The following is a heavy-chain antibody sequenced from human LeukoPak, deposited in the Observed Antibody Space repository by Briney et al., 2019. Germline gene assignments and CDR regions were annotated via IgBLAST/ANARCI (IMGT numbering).Heavy chain of an antibody. D-gene: IGHD6-19*01. J-gene: IGHJ3*02. CDR2: IYHSGST. CDR3: ARSSGWYSAFDI. CDR1: GGSISSGGYS. V-gene: IGHV4-30-2*01. Sequence: SQTLSLTCAVSGGSISSGGYSWSWIRQPPGKGLEWIGYIYHSGSTYYNPSLKSRVTISVDRSKSQFSLKLSSVTAADTAVYYCARSSGWYSAFDIWGQGTMVTVSS.